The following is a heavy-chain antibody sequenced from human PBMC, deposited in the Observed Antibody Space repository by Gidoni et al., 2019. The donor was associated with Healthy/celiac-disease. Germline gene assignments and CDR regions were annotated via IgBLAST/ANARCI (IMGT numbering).Heavy chain of an antibody. D-gene: IGHD4-4*01. CDR3: AKDAFDYSNWFDP. CDR1: GFTFSSYG. Sequence: QVQLVESGGGVVQPGRSLRLSCAASGFTFSSYGMHWVRQAPGKGLEWVAVISYDGSNKYYADSVKGRFTISRDNSKNTLYLQMNSLRAEDTAVYYCAKDAFDYSNWFDPWGQGTLVTVSS. V-gene: IGHV3-30*18. CDR2: ISYDGSNK. J-gene: IGHJ5*02.